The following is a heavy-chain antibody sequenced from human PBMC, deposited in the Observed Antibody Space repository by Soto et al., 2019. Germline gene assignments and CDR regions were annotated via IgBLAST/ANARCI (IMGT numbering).Heavy chain of an antibody. CDR1: GYTFTSNH. D-gene: IGHD4-17*01. CDR3: ARDYGATSPDYFDY. Sequence: QVQLVQSGAEVKKPGASVKVSCKTSGYTFTSNHINWVRQVPGQGLEWLGWISGHSGNTKYMEKVQDRITLSTDTSTKTGYMELRSLTPDDTAVYFCARDYGATSPDYFDYWGQGTLVTVSS. V-gene: IGHV1-18*04. J-gene: IGHJ4*02. CDR2: ISGHSGNT.